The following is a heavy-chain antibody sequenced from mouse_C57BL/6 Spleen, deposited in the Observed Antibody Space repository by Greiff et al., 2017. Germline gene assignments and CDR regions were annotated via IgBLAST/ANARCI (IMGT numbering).Heavy chain of an antibody. J-gene: IGHJ2*01. Sequence: VHLVESGAELVKPGASVKLSCKASGYTFTSYWMHWVKQRPGQGLEWIGMIHPNSGSTNYNEKFKSKATLTVAKSSSTAYMQLSSLTSEDSAVYYCARSWASNYYDYWGQGTTLTVSS. CDR3: ARSWASNYYDY. D-gene: IGHD4-1*01. CDR2: IHPNSGST. CDR1: GYTFTSYW. V-gene: IGHV1-64*01.